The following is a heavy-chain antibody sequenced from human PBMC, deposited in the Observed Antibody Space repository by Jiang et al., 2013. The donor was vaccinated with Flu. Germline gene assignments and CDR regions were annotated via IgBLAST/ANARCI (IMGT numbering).Heavy chain of an antibody. D-gene: IGHD3-10*01. CDR1: GFTFSSYD. V-gene: IGHV3-13*01. Sequence: SGGGLVQPGGSLRLSCAASGFTFSSYDMHWVRQATGKGLEWVSAIGTAGDTYYPGSVKGRFTISRENAKNSLYLQMNSLRAGDTAVYYCARGPGTDRFGPPGYMDVWGQGTTVTVSS. J-gene: IGHJ6*02. CDR2: IGTAGDT. CDR3: ARGPGTDRFGPPGYMDV.